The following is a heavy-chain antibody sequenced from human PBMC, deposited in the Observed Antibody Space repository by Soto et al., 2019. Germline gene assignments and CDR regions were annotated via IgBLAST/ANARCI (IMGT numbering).Heavy chain of an antibody. CDR2: IYPGDSDT. Sequence: PGESLKISCKGSGYSFTSYWIGWVRQMPGKGLEWVGIIYPGDSDTRYSPSFQGQVTISADKSISTAYLQWSSLKASDTAMYYCARHGRPVDIVSAHGMDVWGQGTTVTVSS. CDR1: GYSFTSYW. V-gene: IGHV5-51*01. CDR3: ARHGRPVDIVSAHGMDV. J-gene: IGHJ6*02. D-gene: IGHD2-2*03.